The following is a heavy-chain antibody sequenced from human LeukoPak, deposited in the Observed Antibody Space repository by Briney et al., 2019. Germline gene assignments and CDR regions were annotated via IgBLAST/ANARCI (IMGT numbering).Heavy chain of an antibody. V-gene: IGHV1-69*05. D-gene: IGHD2-2*02. Sequence: SVKVSCKASGGTFSSYAISWVRQAPGQGLEWMGGIIPIFGTANCAQKFQGRVTITTDESTSTAYMELSSLRSEDTAVYYCARGCSSTSCYRKDAFDIWGQGTMVTVSS. CDR2: IIPIFGTA. J-gene: IGHJ3*02. CDR3: ARGCSSTSCYRKDAFDI. CDR1: GGTFSSYA.